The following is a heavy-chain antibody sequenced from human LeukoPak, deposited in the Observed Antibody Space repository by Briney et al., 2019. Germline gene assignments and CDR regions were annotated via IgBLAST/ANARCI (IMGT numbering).Heavy chain of an antibody. CDR2: NNPYDTAI. CDR1: EFTLGDYS. J-gene: IGHJ4*02. D-gene: IGHD3-9*01. V-gene: IGHV3-11*04. Sequence: GGSLRLSCVASEFTLGDYSVNWIRQAPGKGPEWLSYNNPYDTAIYYADSVKGRFTISRDNAKNSMYLQMNSLRVDDTALYYCVRDHNWAFDIWGQGALVTVSS. CDR3: VRDHNWAFDI.